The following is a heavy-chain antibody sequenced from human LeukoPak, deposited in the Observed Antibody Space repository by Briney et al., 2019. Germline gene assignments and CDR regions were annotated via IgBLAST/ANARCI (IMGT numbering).Heavy chain of an antibody. CDR1: GGSIGSGSYY. J-gene: IGHJ4*02. Sequence: PSQTLSLTXTVSGGSIGSGSYYWSWIWQPAGKGLEWIGRIYTSGSTNYNPSLKSRVTISVDTSKNQFSLKLSSVTAADTAVYYCASDSGSSPFDYWGQGTLVTVSS. V-gene: IGHV4-61*02. CDR3: ASDSGSSPFDY. D-gene: IGHD1-26*01. CDR2: IYTSGST.